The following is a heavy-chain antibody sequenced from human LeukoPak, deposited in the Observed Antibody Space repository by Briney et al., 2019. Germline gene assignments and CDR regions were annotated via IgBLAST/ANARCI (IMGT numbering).Heavy chain of an antibody. CDR2: IWNDGSKK. CDR3: GRDSLGGDY. V-gene: IGHV3-33*08. D-gene: IGHD3-16*01. J-gene: IGHJ4*02. Sequence: GRSLRLSCAASGFSFSTFGMHWARRSRGKGLEWVAVIWNDGSKKFYAESVKRRFTISRDNSQNTLYLQMNRLSAEDTAVYYCGRDSLGGDYWGQGTLVTVSS. CDR1: GFSFSTFG.